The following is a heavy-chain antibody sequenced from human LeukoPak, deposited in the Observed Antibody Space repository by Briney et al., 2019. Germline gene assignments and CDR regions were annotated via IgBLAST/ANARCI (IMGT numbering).Heavy chain of an antibody. V-gene: IGHV3-21*01. J-gene: IGHJ3*02. CDR2: ISSSSSYI. CDR3: ATYYCSSTSCSDAFDI. CDR1: GFTFSSYS. Sequence: GGSLRLSCAASGFTFSSYSMNWVRQAPGKGLEWVSSISSSSSYIYYADSVKGRFTISRDNAKNSLYLQMNSLRAEDTAVYYCATYYCSSTSCSDAFDIWGQGTMVTVSS. D-gene: IGHD2-2*01.